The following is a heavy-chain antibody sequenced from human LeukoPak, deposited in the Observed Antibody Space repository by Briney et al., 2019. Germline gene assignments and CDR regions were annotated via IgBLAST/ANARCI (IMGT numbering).Heavy chain of an antibody. J-gene: IGHJ6*02. Sequence: SVKVSCKASGGTFISYAISWVRQAPGQGLEWMGGIIPIFGTANYAQKFQGRVTITADESTSTAYMELSSLRSEDTAVYYCAKQVTGNYYGMDVWGQGTTVTVSS. D-gene: IGHD1-20*01. CDR3: AKQVTGNYYGMDV. CDR1: GGTFISYA. CDR2: IIPIFGTA. V-gene: IGHV1-69*13.